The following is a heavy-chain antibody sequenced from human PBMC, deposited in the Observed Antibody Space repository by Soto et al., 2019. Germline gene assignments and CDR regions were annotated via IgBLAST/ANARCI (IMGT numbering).Heavy chain of an antibody. CDR2: ISGSGGST. V-gene: IGHV3-23*01. CDR3: AEAPWKNLDGGAFYI. CDR1: GFTFSSYA. Sequence: EVQLLESGGGLVQPGGSLRLSCAASGFTFSSYAMSWVRQAPGKVLEWVSAISGSGGSTYYADSVKGRFTSSRDNSKNTMYLQMNSLSAGDTAVHYCAEAPWKNLDGGAFYIWGKGTMVTVSS. J-gene: IGHJ3*02. D-gene: IGHD2-15*01.